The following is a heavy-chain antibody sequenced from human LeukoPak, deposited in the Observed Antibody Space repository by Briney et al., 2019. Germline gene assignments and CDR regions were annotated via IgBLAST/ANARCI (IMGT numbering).Heavy chain of an antibody. CDR2: ISAYNGNT. V-gene: IGHV1-18*01. D-gene: IGHD2-2*01. Sequence: ASVKVSCKASGYTFTSYGISWVRQAPGQGLEWMGWISAYNGNTNYAQKFQGRVTMTTDTSTSTAYMELRSLRSDDTDVYYCARVRYCSSTSCPHSPTQMYNWFDPWGQGTLVTVSS. CDR1: GYTFTSYG. CDR3: ARVRYCSSTSCPHSPTQMYNWFDP. J-gene: IGHJ5*02.